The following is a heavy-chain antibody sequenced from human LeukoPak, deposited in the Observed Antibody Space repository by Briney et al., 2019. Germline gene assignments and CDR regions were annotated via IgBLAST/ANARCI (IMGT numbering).Heavy chain of an antibody. V-gene: IGHV1-2*07. J-gene: IGHJ4*02. CDR3: ARGLFGTTWFDF. D-gene: IGHD1-1*01. CDR2: INPDNGGT. CDR1: GFRVSDYL. Sequence: ASVKVSCKASGFRVSDYLIHWIRQAPGQGPQYMGWINPDNGGTHYSHHFQVRVTITRDTSVSTVYMELTSLSSYDTAVYFCARGLFGTTWFDFWGQGTLVTVSS.